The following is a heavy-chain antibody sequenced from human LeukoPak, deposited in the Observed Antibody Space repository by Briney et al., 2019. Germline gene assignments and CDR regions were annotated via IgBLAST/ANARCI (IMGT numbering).Heavy chain of an antibody. CDR3: ARSQRRVVTAKPYYYYYGMDV. D-gene: IGHD2-21*02. V-gene: IGHV1-46*01. CDR2: INPSGGST. CDR1: GYTFTSYY. Sequence: GASVKVSCKASGYTFTSYYMHWVRQAPGQGLEWMGIINPSGGSTSYAQKFQGRVTMTRDTSTSTVYMELSSLRSEDTAVYYCARSQRRVVTAKPYYYYYGMDVWGQGTTVTVSS. J-gene: IGHJ6*02.